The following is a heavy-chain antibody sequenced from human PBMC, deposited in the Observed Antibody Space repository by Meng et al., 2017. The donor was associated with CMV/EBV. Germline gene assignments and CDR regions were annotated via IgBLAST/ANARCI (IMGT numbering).Heavy chain of an antibody. CDR2: IYAGDADF. CDR1: GFTSISYR. V-gene: IGHV5-51*01. D-gene: IGHD5/OR15-5a*01. J-gene: IGHJ3*01. CDR3: ARLGIVSSAVGLAFDV. Sequence: KVSCKASGFTSISYRIGWVRQMPGKGLEWMGIIYAGDADFGYNPSFHGQVTISADRSTNTAYLQWRSLKNSDTAIYYCARLGIVSSAVGLAFDVWGQGTMVTVSS.